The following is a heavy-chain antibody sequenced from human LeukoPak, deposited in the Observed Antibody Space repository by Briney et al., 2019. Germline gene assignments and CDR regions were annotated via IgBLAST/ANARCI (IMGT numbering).Heavy chain of an antibody. J-gene: IGHJ3*02. D-gene: IGHD6-19*01. V-gene: IGHV3-21*01. Sequence: AGGSLRLSCAASGFTFSSYSMNWVRQAPGKGLEWVSSISSSSSYIYYADPVKGRSTISRDNAKNSLYLQMNSLRAEDTAVYYCARDQKQWLADAFDIWGQGTMVTVSS. CDR2: ISSSSSYI. CDR3: ARDQKQWLADAFDI. CDR1: GFTFSSYS.